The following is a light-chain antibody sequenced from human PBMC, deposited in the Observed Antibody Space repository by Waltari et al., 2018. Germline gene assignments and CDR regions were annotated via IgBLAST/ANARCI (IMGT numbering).Light chain of an antibody. CDR1: QSITGY. Sequence: DIQVTQSPSSLSASVGDRVTITCRASQSITGYLNWYQQKPGKAPNLLIYAASNLQSWVPARFRGSGSGTEFTLAIGSLHPEDFATYYCQQGFSPSWTFGQGTKVEF. CDR3: QQGFSPSWT. CDR2: AAS. J-gene: IGKJ1*01. V-gene: IGKV1-39*01.